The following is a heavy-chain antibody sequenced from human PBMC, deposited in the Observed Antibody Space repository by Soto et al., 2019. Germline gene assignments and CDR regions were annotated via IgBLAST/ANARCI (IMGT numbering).Heavy chain of an antibody. CDR2: ISYDGSNK. CDR3: AKDHLGLAPFIAVADADY. J-gene: IGHJ4*02. Sequence: GGSLRLSCAASGFTFSSYGMHWVRQAPGKGLEWVAVISYDGSNKYYADSVKGRFTISRDNSKNTLYLQMNSLRAEDTAVYYCAKDHLGLAPFIAVADADYWGQGTLVTVSS. D-gene: IGHD6-19*01. V-gene: IGHV3-30*18. CDR1: GFTFSSYG.